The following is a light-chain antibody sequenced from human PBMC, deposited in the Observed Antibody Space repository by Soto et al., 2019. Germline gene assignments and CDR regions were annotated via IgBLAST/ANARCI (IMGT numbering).Light chain of an antibody. V-gene: IGKV1-27*01. Sequence: DVQMTRSPSSLSAFVGDRVTITCRASQGIAPYLAWFQQKPGKVPKLLIYATSTLQSGVPSRFSGSGSGTGFTLTINSLQPQDVGTYYCQKYNSAPLTFGGGTKVEIK. CDR1: QGIAPY. CDR3: QKYNSAPLT. CDR2: ATS. J-gene: IGKJ4*01.